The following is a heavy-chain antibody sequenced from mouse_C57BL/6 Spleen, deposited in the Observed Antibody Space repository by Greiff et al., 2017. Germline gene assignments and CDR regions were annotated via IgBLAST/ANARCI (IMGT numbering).Heavy chain of an antibody. V-gene: IGHV1-80*01. CDR1: GYAFSSYW. D-gene: IGHD2-3*01. CDR2: IYPGDGDT. Sequence: QVQLQQSGAELVKPGASVKISCKASGYAFSSYWMNWVKQRPGKGLEWIGQIYPGDGDTNYNGKFKGKATLTADKSSSTAYMQLSSLTSEASAVYFCARKGVYDLYWYFDVWGTGTTVTVSS. J-gene: IGHJ1*03. CDR3: ARKGVYDLYWYFDV.